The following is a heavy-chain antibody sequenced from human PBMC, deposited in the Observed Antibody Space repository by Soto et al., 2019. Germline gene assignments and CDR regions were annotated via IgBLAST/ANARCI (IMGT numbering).Heavy chain of an antibody. J-gene: IGHJ4*02. CDR3: ARVRVGLNYYGSGSLPGY. CDR1: GYTFTSYA. D-gene: IGHD3-10*01. V-gene: IGHV1-3*01. Sequence: GASVKVSCKASGYTFTSYAMHWVRQAPGQRLEWMGWINAGNGNTKYSQKFQGRVTITRDTSASTAYMELSSLRSEDTAVYYCARVRVGLNYYGSGSLPGYWGQGTMVTVYS. CDR2: INAGNGNT.